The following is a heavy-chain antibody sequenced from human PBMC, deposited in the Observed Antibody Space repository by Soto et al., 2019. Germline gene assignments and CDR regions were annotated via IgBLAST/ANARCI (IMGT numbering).Heavy chain of an antibody. V-gene: IGHV1-8*01. CDR1: GYTLTSYD. D-gene: IGHD3-9*01. CDR3: ARRIRYHGGMDV. J-gene: IGHJ6*02. CDR2: MNPNSGNT. Sequence: QVQLVQSGAEVKKPGASVKVSCKASGYTLTSYDINWVRQATGQGLEWMGWMNPNSGNTGYAQKFQGRVTMTRNTSISTAYMELSSLRSEDTAVYYCARRIRYHGGMDVWGQGTTVTVSS.